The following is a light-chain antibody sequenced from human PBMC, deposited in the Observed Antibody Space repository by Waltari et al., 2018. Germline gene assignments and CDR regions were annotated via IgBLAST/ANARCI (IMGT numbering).Light chain of an antibody. CDR2: DAA. J-gene: IGKJ1*01. CDR3: QLRSKWLRT. CDR1: QSVRTY. V-gene: IGKV3-11*01. Sequence: EIVLTQSPATLSLSPGERATLSCRASQSVRTYLAWYQQKPGRAPRLLIYDAATRATAIPARFSGSGSGTDFTLTISRLEPEDFAVYYCQLRSKWLRTFGQGTKVEV.